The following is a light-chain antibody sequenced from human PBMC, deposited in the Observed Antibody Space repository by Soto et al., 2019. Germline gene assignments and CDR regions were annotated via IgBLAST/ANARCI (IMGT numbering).Light chain of an antibody. Sequence: QSALTQPASVSGSPGQSITISCTGTSSDVVGYNYVSWYQHHPGKAPKLIIYDVTNRPSVVSNPFSGSKSGNTASLTISGLQPEDEADYYCSSYTTSNTRQIVFGTGTKVTVL. J-gene: IGLJ1*01. CDR3: SSYTTSNTRQIV. CDR1: SSDVVGYNY. CDR2: DVT. V-gene: IGLV2-14*03.